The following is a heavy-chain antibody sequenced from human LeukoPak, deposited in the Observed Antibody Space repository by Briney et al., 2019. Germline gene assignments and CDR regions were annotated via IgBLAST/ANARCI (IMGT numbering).Heavy chain of an antibody. CDR1: GFTFSSYA. V-gene: IGHV3-21*01. Sequence: PGGSLRLSCAASGFTFSSYAMTWVRQAPGKGLEWVSSISSSSSYIYYADSVKGRFTISRDNAKNSLYLQMNSLRAEDTAVYYCAREGITVFGVYMDVWGKGATVTVSS. CDR2: ISSSSSYI. D-gene: IGHD3-3*01. J-gene: IGHJ6*03. CDR3: AREGITVFGVYMDV.